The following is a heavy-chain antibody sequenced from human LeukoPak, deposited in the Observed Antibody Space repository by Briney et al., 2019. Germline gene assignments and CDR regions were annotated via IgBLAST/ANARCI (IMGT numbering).Heavy chain of an antibody. V-gene: IGHV3-20*04. Sequence: PGGSLRLSCAASGFTFSSYWMSWVRQAPGKGLEWVSGINWNGGSTGYADSVKGRFTISRDNAKNSLYLQMNSLRAEDTALYYCARDLRAPRGYYMDVWGKGTTVTVSS. CDR3: ARDLRAPRGYYMDV. J-gene: IGHJ6*03. CDR2: INWNGGST. CDR1: GFTFSSYW.